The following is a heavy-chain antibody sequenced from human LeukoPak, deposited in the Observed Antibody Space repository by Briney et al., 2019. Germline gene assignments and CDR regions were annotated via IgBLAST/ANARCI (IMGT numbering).Heavy chain of an antibody. V-gene: IGHV4-34*01. Sequence: SETLSLTCAVYGGSFSGYYWSGIRQPPGKGLEWIGEINHSGSTNYNPSLKSRVTISVDTSKNQFSLKLSSVTAADTAVYYCAVSSGWPTSDYWGQGTLVTVSS. D-gene: IGHD6-19*01. CDR1: GGSFSGYY. CDR3: AVSSGWPTSDY. J-gene: IGHJ4*02. CDR2: INHSGST.